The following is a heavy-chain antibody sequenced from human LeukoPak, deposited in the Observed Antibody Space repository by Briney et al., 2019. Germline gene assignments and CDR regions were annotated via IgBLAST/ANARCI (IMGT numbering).Heavy chain of an antibody. CDR2: ISSGGSTK. Sequence: GGSLRLSCAASGFTFSRYEMNWVRQARGKGLEWVSYISSGGSTKYYADSVKGRFTISRDNAKNSLYLQMNTLRAEDTAVYYCAREPDSSGYYYVGWFDPWGQGTLVTVSS. CDR3: AREPDSSGYYYVGWFDP. J-gene: IGHJ5*02. D-gene: IGHD3-22*01. V-gene: IGHV3-48*03. CDR1: GFTFSRYE.